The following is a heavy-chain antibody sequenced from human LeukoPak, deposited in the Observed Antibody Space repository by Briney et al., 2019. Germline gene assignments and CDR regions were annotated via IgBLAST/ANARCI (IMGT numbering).Heavy chain of an antibody. CDR2: ISRSGDST. Sequence: GGSLRLSCAASGFTVSSNYMSWVRQAPGKGLEWVSAISRSGDSTYYADSVKGRFTISRDNSKNTLYLQMNSLRAEDTAVYYCAKEQRGYTGYAVGSWFDPWGQGTLVTVSS. D-gene: IGHD5-12*01. CDR1: GFTVSSNY. V-gene: IGHV3-23*01. J-gene: IGHJ5*02. CDR3: AKEQRGYTGYAVGSWFDP.